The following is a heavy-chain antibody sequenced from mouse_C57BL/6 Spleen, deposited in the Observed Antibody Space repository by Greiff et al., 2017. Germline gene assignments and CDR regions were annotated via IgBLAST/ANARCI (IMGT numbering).Heavy chain of an antibody. V-gene: IGHV14-4*01. D-gene: IGHD2-12*01. Sequence: EVQLQESGAELVRPGASVKLSCTASGFNITDDYMHWVKQRPEQGLEWIGWIDPENGDTEYASKFKGKATITADTSSNTAYMQLSSLTSEDTAVXYCTTYSNDGWGQGTTLTVSS. CDR1: GFNITDDY. CDR3: TTYSNDG. CDR2: IDPENGDT. J-gene: IGHJ2*01.